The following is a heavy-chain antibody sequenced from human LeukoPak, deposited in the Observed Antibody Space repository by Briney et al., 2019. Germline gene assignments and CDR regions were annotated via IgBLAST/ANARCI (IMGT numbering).Heavy chain of an antibody. CDR1: GFTFRNYW. J-gene: IGHJ4*02. CDR2: IKGDGSEK. V-gene: IGHV3-7*02. D-gene: IGHD1-26*01. CDR3: ARAPGGSYFGY. Sequence: GGSLRLSCAASGFTFRNYWMIWVRQAPGKGLEWLGNIKGDGSEKRYADSVRGRFTISRDNAQTSLYLQMNSLRAEDTAVYYCARAPGGSYFGYWGQGSLVTVSS.